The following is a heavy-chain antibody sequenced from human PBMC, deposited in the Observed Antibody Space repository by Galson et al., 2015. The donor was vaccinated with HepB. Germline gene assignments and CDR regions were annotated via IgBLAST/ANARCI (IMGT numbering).Heavy chain of an antibody. J-gene: IGHJ4*02. CDR1: GFTFSTYC. CDR2: IKQDGSEK. Sequence: SLRLSCAASGFTFSTYCLSWVRQAPGKGLEWVANIKQDGSEKYYVDSVKGRFTISRDNAKNSLYLQMNSLRAEDTAVYYCARAPRGPYDVLTGYYTPEYYFDYWGQGTLVTVSS. CDR3: ARAPRGPYDVLTGYYTPEYYFDY. D-gene: IGHD3-9*01. V-gene: IGHV3-7*03.